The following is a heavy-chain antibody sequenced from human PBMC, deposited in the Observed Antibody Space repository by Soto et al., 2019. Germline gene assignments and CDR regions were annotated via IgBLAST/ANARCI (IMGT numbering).Heavy chain of an antibody. Sequence: QVQLQESGPGLVKPSETLSLTCAVSGDSISSPNWWSWYRQPPGKGLELIGEMFASGSSNYNPSLNGRVTISLDTSKNHFTLKLTSLAAAATAIYYCAREGFDHRPDYWGQGIPVTVSS. CDR1: GDSISSPNW. V-gene: IGHV4-4*02. J-gene: IGHJ4*02. CDR3: AREGFDHRPDY. CDR2: MFASGSS.